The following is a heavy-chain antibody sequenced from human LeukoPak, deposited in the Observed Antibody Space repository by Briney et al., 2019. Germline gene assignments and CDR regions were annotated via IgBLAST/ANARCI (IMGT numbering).Heavy chain of an antibody. J-gene: IGHJ4*02. V-gene: IGHV1-2*02. D-gene: IGHD6-13*01. CDR1: GYTFTGYY. Sequence: GASVKVSCKTSGYTFTGYYIHWVRQAPGQGLEWMRWINPNSGGTNFAQKFQGRVIMTGDTSISTAYMELSSLRPDDTAIYYCVRGVAAAGTAYWGQGTLVTVSS. CDR3: VRGVAAAGTAY. CDR2: INPNSGGT.